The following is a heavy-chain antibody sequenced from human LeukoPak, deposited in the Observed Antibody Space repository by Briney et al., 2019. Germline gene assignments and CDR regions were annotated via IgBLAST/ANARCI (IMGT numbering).Heavy chain of an antibody. CDR2: INPSGTET. J-gene: IGHJ6*02. Sequence: GGSLRLSCAASGFTLSNHWLTRVRQAPGKRPQWVAHINPSGTETAFLDAVRGRFTISRDSSKNSLYLQVNTLRVEDTAVYHCARGHYGLDVWGQGTTVTVSS. CDR1: GFTLSNHW. V-gene: IGHV3-7*01. CDR3: ARGHYGLDV.